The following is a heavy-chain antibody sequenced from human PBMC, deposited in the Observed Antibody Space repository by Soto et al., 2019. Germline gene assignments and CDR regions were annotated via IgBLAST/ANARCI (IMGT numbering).Heavy chain of an antibody. CDR3: AREYYDFWSVTFSYYGMDV. D-gene: IGHD3-3*01. CDR2: IYSSGTT. V-gene: IGHV4-59*01. Sequence: SETLSLTCSVAGGSISRYYWTWIRQPPGRGLEWVGNIYSSGTTNYNPCLKSRVTISIDTSKNRVSLKLNAVTAADTAVYFCAREYYDFWSVTFSYYGMDVWGQGTTVNVSS. CDR1: GGSISRYY. J-gene: IGHJ6*02.